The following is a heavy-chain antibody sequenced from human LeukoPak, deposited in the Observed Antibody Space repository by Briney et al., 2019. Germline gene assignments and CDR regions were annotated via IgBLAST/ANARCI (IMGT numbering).Heavy chain of an antibody. J-gene: IGHJ3*01. Sequence: GASVKVSCKASGYTFNNFGISWVRQAPGQGLEWMGGIIPIFGTANYAQKFQGRVTITTDESTSTAYMELSSLRSEDTAVYYCARDPEWEPPDWGQGTMVTVSS. CDR1: GYTFNNFG. D-gene: IGHD1-26*01. CDR2: IIPIFGTA. V-gene: IGHV1-69*05. CDR3: ARDPEWEPPD.